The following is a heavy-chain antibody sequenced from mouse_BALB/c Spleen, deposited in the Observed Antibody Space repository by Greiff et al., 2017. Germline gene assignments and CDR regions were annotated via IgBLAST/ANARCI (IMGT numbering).Heavy chain of an antibody. Sequence: EVQVVESGGGLVKPGGSLKLSCAASGFTFSSYAMSWVRQSPEKRLEWVAEISSGGSYTYYPDTVTGRFTISRDNAKNTLYLEMSSLRSEDTAMYYCARGGIRFDYWGQGTTLTVSS. CDR1: GFTFSSYA. CDR2: ISSGGSYT. J-gene: IGHJ2*01. CDR3: ARGGIRFDY. V-gene: IGHV5-9-4*01.